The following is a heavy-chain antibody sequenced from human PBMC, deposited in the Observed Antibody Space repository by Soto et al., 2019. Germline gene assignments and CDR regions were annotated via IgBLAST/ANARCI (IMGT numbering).Heavy chain of an antibody. Sequence: PGGSLRLSCAASGFTFSSYWMGWVRQAPGKGLEWVANIKQDGSEKYYVDSVKGRFTISRDNAKNSLYLQMNSLRAEDTAVYYCARDTPPFAFDIWGQGTMVTVSS. CDR1: GFTFSSYW. J-gene: IGHJ3*02. V-gene: IGHV3-7*01. CDR2: IKQDGSEK. CDR3: ARDTPPFAFDI.